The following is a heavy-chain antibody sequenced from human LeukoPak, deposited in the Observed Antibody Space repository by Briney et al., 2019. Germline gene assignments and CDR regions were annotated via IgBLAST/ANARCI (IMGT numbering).Heavy chain of an antibody. CDR2: IYYSGST. CDR1: GGSISSSSYY. CDR3: ARDYDILTGSSAVDY. V-gene: IGHV4-39*02. J-gene: IGHJ4*02. D-gene: IGHD3-9*01. Sequence: HPSETLSLTCTVSGGSISSSSYYWGWIRQRPGKGLEWIGSIYYSGSTYYNPSLKSRVTISVDTSKNQFSLKLSSVTAADTAVYDCARDYDILTGSSAVDYWGQGTLVTVSS.